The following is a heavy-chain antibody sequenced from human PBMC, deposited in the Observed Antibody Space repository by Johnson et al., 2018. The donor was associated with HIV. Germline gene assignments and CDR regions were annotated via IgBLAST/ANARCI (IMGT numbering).Heavy chain of an antibody. D-gene: IGHD3-16*01. CDR3: AKDVIMITFGGIFDI. Sequence: QMQLVESGGGVVQPGGSLRLSCAASGFTFSRFGMHWIRQAAGKGLEWVAFVQYDGTDKYYADSVEGRFTISRDNSKNTLYLQMNSLRAEDTAVYYCAKDVIMITFGGIFDIWGQGTRVTVSS. CDR1: GFTFSRFG. J-gene: IGHJ3*02. V-gene: IGHV3-30*02. CDR2: VQYDGTDK.